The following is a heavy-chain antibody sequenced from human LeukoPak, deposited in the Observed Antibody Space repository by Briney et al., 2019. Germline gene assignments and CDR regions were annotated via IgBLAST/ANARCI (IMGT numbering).Heavy chain of an antibody. CDR2: ISGSGGST. CDR1: GFTFSSYA. V-gene: IGHV3-23*01. Sequence: PGGSLRLSCAASGFTFSSYAMSWVRQAPGKGLEWVSAISGSGGSTYYADSAKGRFTISRDNSKNTLYLQTNSLRAEDTAVYYCVKGVAAAGTVDFDYWGQGTLVTVSS. D-gene: IGHD6-13*01. CDR3: VKGVAAAGTVDFDY. J-gene: IGHJ4*02.